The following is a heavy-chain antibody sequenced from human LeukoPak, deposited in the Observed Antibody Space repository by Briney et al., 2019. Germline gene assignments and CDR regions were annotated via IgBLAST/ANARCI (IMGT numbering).Heavy chain of an antibody. CDR3: ARLRDYDILTGEQKTFDY. Sequence: ASVKVSCKASGYTLTSYDINWVRQATGQGLEWMGWMNPNSGNTGYAQKFQGRVTMTRNTSISTAYMELSSLRSEDTAVYYCARLRDYDILTGEQKTFDYWGQGTLVTVSS. D-gene: IGHD3-9*01. CDR1: GYTLTSYD. CDR2: MNPNSGNT. V-gene: IGHV1-8*01. J-gene: IGHJ4*02.